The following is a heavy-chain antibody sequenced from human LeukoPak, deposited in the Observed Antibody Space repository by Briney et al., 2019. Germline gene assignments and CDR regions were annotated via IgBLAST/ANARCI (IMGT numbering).Heavy chain of an antibody. CDR1: GFTFSSYE. CDR3: AREGGRLRFDP. Sequence: QPGGSLRLSCAASGFTFSSYEMNWVRQAPGKGLEWVSYISSSGSTIYYADSVKGRFTISRDNAKNSLYLQMNSLRAEDTAVYYCAREGGRLRFDPWGQGTLVTVSS. CDR2: ISSSGSTI. D-gene: IGHD2-21*01. V-gene: IGHV3-48*03. J-gene: IGHJ5*02.